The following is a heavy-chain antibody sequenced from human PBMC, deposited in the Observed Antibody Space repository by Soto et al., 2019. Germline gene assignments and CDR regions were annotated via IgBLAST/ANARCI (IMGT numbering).Heavy chain of an antibody. CDR1: GGSISSYY. V-gene: IGHV4-59*08. Sequence: SETLSVTCTVSGGSISSYYWSWIRQPPGKGLEWIGYIYYSGSTNYNPSLKSRVTISVDTSKNQFSLKLSSVTAADTAVYYCARRRGYSYGLGYYHYYMDVWGKGTTVT. CDR3: ARRRGYSYGLGYYHYYMDV. J-gene: IGHJ6*03. CDR2: IYYSGST. D-gene: IGHD5-18*01.